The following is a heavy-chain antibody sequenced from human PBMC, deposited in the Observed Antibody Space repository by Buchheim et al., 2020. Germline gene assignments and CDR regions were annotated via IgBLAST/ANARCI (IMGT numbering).Heavy chain of an antibody. V-gene: IGHV3-74*01. D-gene: IGHD3-10*01. Sequence: EVQLVESGGGLVQPGGSLRLSCAASGFSFSTSWMHWVRQAPGKGLVWVSRINSVGSGTIYADSVKGRFTISRDNAKNTLFLQMNRRGAENTAIYYGTSESTSGSYDYWGQGTL. CDR1: GFSFSTSW. CDR3: TSESTSGSYDY. CDR2: INSVGSGT. J-gene: IGHJ4*02.